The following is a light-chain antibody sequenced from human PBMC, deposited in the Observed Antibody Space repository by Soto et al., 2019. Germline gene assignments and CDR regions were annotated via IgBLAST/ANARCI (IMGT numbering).Light chain of an antibody. Sequence: QSVLTQPPSVSGTPGLRVNISCSGGISNIGKDTVNWYQQVPGTAPKLLIYENNHRPSGVPDRFSGSKSGTSASLVISGLQSEDEAEYFCAGWDGSLKGFVFGTGTQLTVL. V-gene: IGLV1-44*01. CDR2: ENN. CDR3: AGWDGSLKGFV. J-gene: IGLJ1*01. CDR1: ISNIGKDT.